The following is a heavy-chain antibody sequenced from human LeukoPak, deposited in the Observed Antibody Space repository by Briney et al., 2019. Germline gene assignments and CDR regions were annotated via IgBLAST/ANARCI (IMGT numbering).Heavy chain of an antibody. D-gene: IGHD3-10*02. CDR1: GGSVSNHY. V-gene: IGHV4-4*07. CDR3: ARELFPRGANCFDP. Sequence: PSETLSLTCTVSGGSVSNHYWTWIRQPAGKGLEWIGRIYSSGSTNYHPSLKSRVTMSVDTSKNQFSLKLSSVTAADTAVYYCARELFPRGANCFDPWGQGTLVTVSS. CDR2: IYSSGST. J-gene: IGHJ5*02.